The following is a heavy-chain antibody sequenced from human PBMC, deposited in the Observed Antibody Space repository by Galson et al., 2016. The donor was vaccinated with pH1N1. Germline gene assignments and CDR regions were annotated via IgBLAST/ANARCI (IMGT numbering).Heavy chain of an antibody. J-gene: IGHJ6*02. CDR3: ASEGANYYGSDGMDF. V-gene: IGHV1-69*13. CDR2: ISTLFGTA. CDR1: GGIFNSHT. D-gene: IGHD3-10*01. Sequence: SVKVSCKASGGIFNSHTISWVRQAPGQGLEWMGRISTLFGTANYAQNFMGRVTLSADASPGTAYMELTNLTSQDTAVYFCASEGANYYGSDGMDFWGQGTTVTVSS.